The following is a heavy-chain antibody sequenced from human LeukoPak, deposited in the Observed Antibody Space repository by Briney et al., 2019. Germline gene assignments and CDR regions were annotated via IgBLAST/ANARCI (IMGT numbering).Heavy chain of an antibody. CDR2: ISSDNSTI. J-gene: IGHJ6*03. Sequence: PGGSLTLSCAASGFTFSSYSMNWVRQAPGKGLEWVSCISSDNSTIYYADSVKGRFTISRDNAKNSLYLQMNSLRAEDTAVYYCAREYSSSWYQGNYMDVWGKGTTVTVSS. V-gene: IGHV3-48*01. CDR1: GFTFSSYS. CDR3: AREYSSSWYQGNYMDV. D-gene: IGHD6-13*01.